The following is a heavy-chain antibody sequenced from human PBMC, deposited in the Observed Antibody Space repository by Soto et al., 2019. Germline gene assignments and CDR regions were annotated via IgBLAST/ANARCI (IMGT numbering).Heavy chain of an antibody. CDR3: ARHAQRGFGESPLDY. Sequence: TSETLSLTCIVSGGSISSSSYSWNWIRQPPGKELEWIGYIYYGGSTYYNPSLQSRVTMSVDRSRNQFSLKLNSVTAADTAVYYCARHAQRGFGESPLDYWGQGTLVTVSS. CDR2: IYYGGST. D-gene: IGHD3-10*01. V-gene: IGHV4-30-2*01. CDR1: GGSISSSSYS. J-gene: IGHJ4*02.